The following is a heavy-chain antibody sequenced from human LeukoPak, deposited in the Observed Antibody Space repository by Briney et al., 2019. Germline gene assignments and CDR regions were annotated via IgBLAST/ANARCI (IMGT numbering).Heavy chain of an antibody. V-gene: IGHV4-34*01. Sequence: SETLSLTCAVYGGSFSGYYWSWIRQPPGKGLEWIGEINHSGSTNYNPSLKSRVTISVDTSKNQFSLKLTSVTAADTAVYYCARHPRRGVGTLNWFDPWGQGTLVTVSS. CDR2: INHSGST. J-gene: IGHJ5*02. CDR3: ARHPRRGVGTLNWFDP. CDR1: GGSFSGYY. D-gene: IGHD3-10*01.